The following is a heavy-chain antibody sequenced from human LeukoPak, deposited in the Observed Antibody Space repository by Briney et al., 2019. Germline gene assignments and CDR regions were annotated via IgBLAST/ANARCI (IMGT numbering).Heavy chain of an antibody. CDR1: GGSVSSGSYY. D-gene: IGHD1-1*01. CDR2: IYYSGST. J-gene: IGHJ6*04. Sequence: PSETLSLTCTVSGGSVSSGSYYWSWLRQPPGKGLEWIGYIYYSGSTNYNPSLKSRVTISVDTSKNQFSLKLSSVTAADTAVYYCASNDYYYGMDVWGKGTTVTVSS. CDR3: ASNDYYYGMDV. V-gene: IGHV4-61*01.